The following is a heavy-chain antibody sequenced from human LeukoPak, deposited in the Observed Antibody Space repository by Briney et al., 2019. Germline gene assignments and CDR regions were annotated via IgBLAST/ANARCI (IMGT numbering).Heavy chain of an antibody. CDR2: INGSGVTT. CDR3: AICTTVLTPAPFDY. V-gene: IGHV3-23*01. J-gene: IGHJ4*02. D-gene: IGHD4-23*01. Sequence: GGSLRLSCAASGFTFSSYYMSWVRQAPGKGLEWVSAINGSGVTTYYADSVKGRFTVSRDNYKNTLYLQMNRLSAEDVAEYDCAICTTVLTPAPFDYWGQGTLVTVSS. CDR1: GFTFSSYY.